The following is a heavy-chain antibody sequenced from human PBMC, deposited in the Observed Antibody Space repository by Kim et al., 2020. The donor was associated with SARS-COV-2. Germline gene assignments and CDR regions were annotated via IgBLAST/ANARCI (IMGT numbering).Heavy chain of an antibody. CDR3: ARRGLDYGDYADAFDI. J-gene: IGHJ3*02. D-gene: IGHD4-17*01. CDR2: IYPGDSDT. CDR1: GYSFTSYW. V-gene: IGHV5-51*01. Sequence: GGSLKISCKGSGYSFTSYWIGWVRQMPGKGLEWMGIIYPGDSDTRYSPSFQGQVTISADKSISTAYLQWSSLKASDTAMYYCARRGLDYGDYADAFDIWGQGTMVTVSS.